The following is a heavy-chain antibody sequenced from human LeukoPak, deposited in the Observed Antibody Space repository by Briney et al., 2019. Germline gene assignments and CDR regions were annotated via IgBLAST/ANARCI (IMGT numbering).Heavy chain of an antibody. CDR2: INPNSGGT. CDR3: AREKIGPRRYVMDV. Sequence: ASVKVSCKASVYTFTAYYIHWVRQTPGQGHEYMGCINPNSGGTDYAEKFQGRVTMTRDTSISKAYMELSNLRSDDTAVFYCAREKIGPRRYVMDVWGQGTTVIVSS. CDR1: VYTFTAYY. J-gene: IGHJ6*02. D-gene: IGHD6-25*01. V-gene: IGHV1-2*02.